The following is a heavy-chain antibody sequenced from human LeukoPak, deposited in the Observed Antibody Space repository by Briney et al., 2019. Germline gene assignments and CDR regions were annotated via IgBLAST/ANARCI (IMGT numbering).Heavy chain of an antibody. CDR3: ARDRSPKCSGGSCYLDY. Sequence: GESLKISCAASGFTFNIYTIGWVRQAPGKRLEWVASISSSSTYIYYADSVKGRFTISRDNAKNSLSLQMNSLRAEDTAVYYCARDRSPKCSGGSCYLDYWGQGTLVTVSS. CDR2: ISSSSTYI. J-gene: IGHJ4*02. D-gene: IGHD2-15*01. CDR1: GFTFNIYT. V-gene: IGHV3-21*01.